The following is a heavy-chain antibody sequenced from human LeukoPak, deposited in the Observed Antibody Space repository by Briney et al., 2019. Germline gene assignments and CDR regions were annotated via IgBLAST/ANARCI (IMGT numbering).Heavy chain of an antibody. D-gene: IGHD5-18*01. Sequence: SGTLSLICAVSGGPISNSNWWSWVRPPPGEGLGWIGEIFYSGSTNYNPSLKSRIIISVDTSKNQFSLKLTSVTAAGTAVYYCARVRLPPYYYYYYYMDVWGKGTTVTVSS. J-gene: IGHJ6*03. CDR2: IFYSGST. V-gene: IGHV4-4*02. CDR3: ARVRLPPYYYYYYYMDV. CDR1: GGPISNSNW.